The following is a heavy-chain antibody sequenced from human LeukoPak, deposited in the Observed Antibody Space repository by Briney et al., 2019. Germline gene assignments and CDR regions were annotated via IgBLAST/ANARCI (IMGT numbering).Heavy chain of an antibody. D-gene: IGHD5-18*01. CDR2: IYSSGSA. CDR1: GGSISSSGYY. CDR3: ARLRGYSYGYCDY. J-gene: IGHJ4*02. V-gene: IGHV4-39*01. Sequence: SETLSLTCTVSGGSISSSGYYWGWIRQPPGKGLEWIGSIYSSGSAYFSPSLKSRVTISVDTSKNQFSLKVSSVTAAATAVYYCARLRGYSYGYCDYWGQGTLVTVSS.